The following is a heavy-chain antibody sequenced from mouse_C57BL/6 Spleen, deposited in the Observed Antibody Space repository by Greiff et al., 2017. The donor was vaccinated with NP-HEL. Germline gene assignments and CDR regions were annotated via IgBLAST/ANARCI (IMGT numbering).Heavy chain of an antibody. CDR2: IDPSDSYT. CDR3: ASSRSSGHWYVDV. V-gene: IGHV1-69*01. Sequence: QVQLQQPGAELVMPGASVKLSCKASGYTFTSYWMHWVKQRPGQGLEWIGEIDPSDSYTNYNQKFKGKSTLTVDKSSSTAYMQLSSLTSEDSAVYYCASSRSSGHWYVDVWGTGTTVTVSS. CDR1: GYTFTSYW. D-gene: IGHD3-2*02. J-gene: IGHJ1*03.